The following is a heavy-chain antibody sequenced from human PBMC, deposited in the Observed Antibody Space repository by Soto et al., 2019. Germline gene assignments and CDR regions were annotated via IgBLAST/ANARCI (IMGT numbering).Heavy chain of an antibody. CDR3: ARDDDRTGNFDY. Sequence: GGSLRLSCAASGFTFSSYAMHWVRQAPGKGLEWVAVISYDGSNKYYADSVKGRFTISRDNSKNTLYLQMNSLRAEDTAVYYCARDDDRTGNFDYWGQGTLVTVSS. CDR2: ISYDGSNK. CDR1: GFTFSSYA. V-gene: IGHV3-30-3*01. J-gene: IGHJ4*02. D-gene: IGHD1-1*01.